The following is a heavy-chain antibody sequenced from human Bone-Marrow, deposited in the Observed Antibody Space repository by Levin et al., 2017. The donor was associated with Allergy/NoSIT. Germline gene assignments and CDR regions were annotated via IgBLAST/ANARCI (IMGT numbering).Heavy chain of an antibody. V-gene: IGHV3-9*01. CDR1: GFKFDDYA. CDR3: VKDHSMGSGYEGAFDI. D-gene: IGHD3-22*01. CDR2: ISWNSDTI. J-gene: IGHJ3*02. Sequence: PGGSLRLSCAASGFKFDDYAMHWVRQAPGKGLQWVSGISWNSDTITYADSVKGRLTISRDNAKQSLYLQMNSLRAEDTALYYCVKDHSMGSGYEGAFDIWGQGTMVTVSS.